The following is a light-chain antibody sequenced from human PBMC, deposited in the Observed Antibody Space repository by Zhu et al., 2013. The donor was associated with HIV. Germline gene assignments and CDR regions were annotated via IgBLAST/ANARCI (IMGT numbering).Light chain of an antibody. CDR2: DVS. J-gene: IGKJ1*01. V-gene: IGKV3-11*01. Sequence: EIVLTQSPATLSLSPGERATVSCRASQSVGTNLAWYRHKPGQAPSLLVYDVSTRATGIPARFSGSGSGTDFTLTISRLEPDDFAEYYCQQYGSSPTFGQGTRVEMK. CDR1: QSVGTN. CDR3: QQYGSSPT.